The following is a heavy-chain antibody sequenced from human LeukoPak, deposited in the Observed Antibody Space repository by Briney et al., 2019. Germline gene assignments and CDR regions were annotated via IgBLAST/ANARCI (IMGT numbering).Heavy chain of an antibody. V-gene: IGHV3-48*02. CDR3: ARDRGSSGCYLDY. D-gene: IGHD6-19*01. J-gene: IGHJ4*02. CDR2: ISSSSSTI. CDR1: GFTFSSYS. Sequence: GGSLRLSCAASGFTFSSYSMMWVRQAPGKGLVWVSYISSSSSTIYYAASVKGRFTISRDNAENSLSLQMSSLTDEDTAVYYCARDRGSSGCYLDYWGQGTLVTVSS.